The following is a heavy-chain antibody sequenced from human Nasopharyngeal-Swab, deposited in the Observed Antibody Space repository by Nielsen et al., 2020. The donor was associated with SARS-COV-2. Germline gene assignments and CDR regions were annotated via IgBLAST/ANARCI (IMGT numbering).Heavy chain of an antibody. CDR1: GFSVSTYD. D-gene: IGHD2-2*01. Sequence: GGSLRLSCAAAGFSVSTYDMHWVRKPTGKSLEWVSTIGTMADTYYTDSVKGRFTISREDATNSLYLQMNSVRPEDTAMYYCARGPYCSATRCPIEDAFDTWGQGTVVTVSS. CDR3: ARGPYCSATRCPIEDAFDT. CDR2: IGTMADT. V-gene: IGHV3-13*01. J-gene: IGHJ3*02.